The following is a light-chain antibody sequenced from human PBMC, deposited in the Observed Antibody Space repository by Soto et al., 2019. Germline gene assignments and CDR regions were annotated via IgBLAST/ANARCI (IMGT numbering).Light chain of an antibody. J-gene: IGKJ1*01. CDR2: GAS. CDR1: QSVSSN. Sequence: EIVMPQTPATLSVSPGVRATISCRASQSVSSNLAWYQQKPGQAPRLLIYGASTRATGIPARFSGSGSGTEFTLTISSLQSEDFAVYYCQQYSNWPRTFGQGTKVDIK. V-gene: IGKV3-15*01. CDR3: QQYSNWPRT.